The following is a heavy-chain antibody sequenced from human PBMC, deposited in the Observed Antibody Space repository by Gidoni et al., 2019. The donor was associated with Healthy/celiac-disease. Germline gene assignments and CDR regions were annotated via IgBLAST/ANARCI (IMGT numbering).Heavy chain of an antibody. V-gene: IGHV3-9*01. CDR1: GFPFADYA. CDR3: AKDSLSIAAAGTHFDY. J-gene: IGHJ4*02. Sequence: EVHLVESGGGLVQPGRSLSLSCAASGFPFADYAMHWVRQAPGKDLEWVSGISWNSGSIGYADSVKGRFTSSRDNAKNSRYLQMNSLRAEDTALYYCAKDSLSIAAAGTHFDYWGQGTLVTVSS. CDR2: ISWNSGSI. D-gene: IGHD6-13*01.